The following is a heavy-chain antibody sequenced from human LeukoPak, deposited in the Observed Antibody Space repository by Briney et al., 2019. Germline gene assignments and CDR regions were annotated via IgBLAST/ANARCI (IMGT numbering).Heavy chain of an antibody. CDR1: GFTFSDNS. Sequence: GGSLRLSCAASGFTFSDNSLNWVRQAPGKGLEWLSYISSSSSTMYYADSVKGRFTISRDNAKNSLYLQMNSLRAEDTAVYYCAGRVGATWVDYWGQGTLVTVSS. D-gene: IGHD1-26*01. CDR2: ISSSSSTM. V-gene: IGHV3-48*04. CDR3: AGRVGATWVDY. J-gene: IGHJ4*02.